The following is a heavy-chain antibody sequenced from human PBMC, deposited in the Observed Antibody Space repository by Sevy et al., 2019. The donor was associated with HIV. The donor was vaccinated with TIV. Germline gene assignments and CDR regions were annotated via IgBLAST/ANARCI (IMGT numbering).Heavy chain of an antibody. CDR1: GFTFSSYS. CDR2: ISSSSSYI. CDR3: ARASEDVVVVAASGMDV. V-gene: IGHV3-21*01. J-gene: IGHJ6*02. D-gene: IGHD2-15*01. Sequence: GGSLRLSCAASGFTFSSYSMNWVRQAPGKGLEWVSSISSSSSYIYYADSVKGRFTISRDNAKNSLYLQMNSLRAEDTAVYYWARASEDVVVVAASGMDVWGQGTTVTVSS.